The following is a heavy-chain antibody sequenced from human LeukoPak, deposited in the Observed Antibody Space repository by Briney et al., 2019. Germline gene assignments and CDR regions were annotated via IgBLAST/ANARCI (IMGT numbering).Heavy chain of an antibody. V-gene: IGHV3-30*02. CDR1: GFTFSSYG. Sequence: GSLRLSCAASGFTFSSYGMHWVRQAPGKGLEWVAFIRYDGSNKYYADSVKGRFTISRDNSKNTLYLQMNSLRAEDTAVYYCASGIVVVATDAFDIWGQGTMVTVSS. CDR2: IRYDGSNK. J-gene: IGHJ3*02. CDR3: ASGIVVVATDAFDI. D-gene: IGHD3-22*01.